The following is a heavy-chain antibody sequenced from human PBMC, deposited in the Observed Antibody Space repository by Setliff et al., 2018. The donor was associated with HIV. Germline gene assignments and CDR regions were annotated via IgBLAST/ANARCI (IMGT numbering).Heavy chain of an antibody. CDR2: IYYSGST. J-gene: IGHJ5*02. CDR1: GGSISSNSYY. D-gene: IGHD2-2*01. Sequence: ETLSLTCTVSGGSISSNSYYWGWIRQPPGKGLEWIGSIYYSGSTYYNPSLRSRVTISVDTSKTQFSLNLSSVTAADTAVYYCARVKGVYCSSVSCYPSWFDPWGQGTLVTVSS. CDR3: ARVKGVYCSSVSCYPSWFDP. V-gene: IGHV4-39*01.